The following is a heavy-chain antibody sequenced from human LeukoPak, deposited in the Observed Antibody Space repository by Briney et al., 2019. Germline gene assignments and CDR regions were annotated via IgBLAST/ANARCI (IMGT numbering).Heavy chain of an antibody. V-gene: IGHV4-34*01. D-gene: IGHD3-16*01. J-gene: IGHJ5*02. CDR3: ARERIMITGFDP. Sequence: PSETLSLTCAVYGGSFSGYYWSWIRQPPGKGLEWIGEIHHSGSTNYSPSLKSRVTISVDTSKNQFSLKLSSVTAADTAVYYCARERIMITGFDPWGQGTLVTVSS. CDR1: GGSFSGYY. CDR2: IHHSGST.